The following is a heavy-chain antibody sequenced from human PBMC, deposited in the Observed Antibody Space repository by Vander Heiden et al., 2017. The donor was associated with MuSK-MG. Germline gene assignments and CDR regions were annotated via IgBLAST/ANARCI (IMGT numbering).Heavy chain of an antibody. V-gene: IGHV3-23*01. J-gene: IGHJ6*02. CDR2: ITSGGSNT. CDR3: AKVDSGNYQSMDV. Sequence: EVPLLESGGGLVQHGGSLRLSCPAYGPNFSSYPVTWVRRASGKGLEGVSVITSGGSNTHYADAVRGRFTISMDNSKSTLYLQRNSLRAEDTAVYYCAKVDSGNYQSMDVWGQGTTVTVSS. D-gene: IGHD1-26*01. CDR1: GPNFSSYP.